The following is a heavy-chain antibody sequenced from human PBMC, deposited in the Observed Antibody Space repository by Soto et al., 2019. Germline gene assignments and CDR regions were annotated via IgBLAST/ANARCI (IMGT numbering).Heavy chain of an antibody. J-gene: IGHJ5*02. CDR2: INHSGST. D-gene: IGHD2-2*01. CDR3: ARGNFLYCSSTSCYGREYNWFDP. CDR1: GGSFSGYY. V-gene: IGHV4-34*01. Sequence: SETLSLTCAVYGGSFSGYYWSWIRQPPGKGLEWIGEINHSGSTNYNPSLKSRVTISVDTSKNQFSLKLSSVTAADTAVYYCARGNFLYCSSTSCYGREYNWFDPWGQGTLVTVSS.